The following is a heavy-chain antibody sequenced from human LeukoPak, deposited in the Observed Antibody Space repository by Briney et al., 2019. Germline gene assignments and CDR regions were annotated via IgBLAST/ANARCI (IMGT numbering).Heavy chain of an antibody. CDR3: EREWFGESN. CDR1: GITLSNYG. J-gene: IGHJ4*02. Sequence: PGGSLRLSCAVSGITLSNYGMSWVRQAPGKGLEWVAGISDSGGRTDYADSVKGRFTVSRDNSKNMLFLQMNSLSAEDTAIYYCEREWFGESNWGQGARVTVSS. V-gene: IGHV3-23*01. CDR2: ISDSGGRT. D-gene: IGHD3-10*01.